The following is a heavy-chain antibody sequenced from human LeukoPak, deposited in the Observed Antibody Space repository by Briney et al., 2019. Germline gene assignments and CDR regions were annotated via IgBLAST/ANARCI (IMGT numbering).Heavy chain of an antibody. J-gene: IGHJ4*02. D-gene: IGHD2-21*01. CDR1: GYTFTGCY. CDR3: ARSSFSLAYCGGDCYWGGYFDY. CDR2: INPNSGGT. Sequence: ASVKVSCKASGYTFTGCYMHWMRQAPGQGLAWMGWINPNSGGTNYAQKFQGRVTMTRDTSISTAYMELSRLRSDDTAVYYCARSSFSLAYCGGDCYWGGYFDYWGQGTLVTVSS. V-gene: IGHV1-2*02.